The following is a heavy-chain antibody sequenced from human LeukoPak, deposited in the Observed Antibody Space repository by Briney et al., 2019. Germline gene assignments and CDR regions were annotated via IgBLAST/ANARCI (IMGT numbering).Heavy chain of an antibody. V-gene: IGHV1-2*06. Sequence: APVKVSCKASGYTFTGYYMHWVRQAPGQGLEWMGRINPNSGGTNYAQKFQGRVTMTRDTSISTAYMELSRLRSDDTAVYYCARYSSGWYHGPPEDYWGQGALVTVSS. CDR2: INPNSGGT. J-gene: IGHJ4*02. CDR3: ARYSSGWYHGPPEDY. D-gene: IGHD6-19*01. CDR1: GYTFTGYY.